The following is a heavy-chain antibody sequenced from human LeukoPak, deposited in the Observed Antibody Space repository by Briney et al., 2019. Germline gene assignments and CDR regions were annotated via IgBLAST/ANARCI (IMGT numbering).Heavy chain of an antibody. CDR3: ARRPFSYYGMDV. CDR2: IIPIFGTA. D-gene: IGHD6-6*01. V-gene: IGHV1-69*13. Sequence: SVKVSCKASGGTFSSYAISWVRQAPGQGLEWMGGIIPIFGTANYAQKFQGRVTITADESTSTAYMELSSLRSEDTAVYYCARRPFSYYGMDVWGQGTAVTVSS. CDR1: GGTFSSYA. J-gene: IGHJ6*02.